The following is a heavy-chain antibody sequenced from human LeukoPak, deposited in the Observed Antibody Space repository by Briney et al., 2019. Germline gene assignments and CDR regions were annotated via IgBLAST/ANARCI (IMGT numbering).Heavy chain of an antibody. D-gene: IGHD6-13*01. Sequence: GASVKVSCKASGGTLSNYHINWVRQAPGEGLEWMGGIIPIFDSPNYAQKFQGRVTITADKSTSTAYMELSSLTSDDTAIYYCARVLGYSRTTNWCDPWGQGTLVTVSS. CDR1: GGTLSNYH. CDR3: ARVLGYSRTTNWCDP. CDR2: IIPIFDSP. V-gene: IGHV1-69*06. J-gene: IGHJ5*02.